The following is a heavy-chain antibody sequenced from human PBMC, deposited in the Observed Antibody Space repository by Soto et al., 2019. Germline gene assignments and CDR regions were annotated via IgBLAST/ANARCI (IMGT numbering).Heavy chain of an antibody. Sequence: QVQLVQSGAEVQKPGSSVKVSCKASGGTFSSYAISWVRQAPGQGLEWMGGIIPIFGTANYAQKFQGRVTITADESTSTAYMELSSLRSEDTAVYYCASGRDTAMDTYYYYGMDVWGQGTTVTVSS. J-gene: IGHJ6*02. CDR1: GGTFSSYA. CDR3: ASGRDTAMDTYYYYGMDV. CDR2: IIPIFGTA. V-gene: IGHV1-69*01. D-gene: IGHD5-18*01.